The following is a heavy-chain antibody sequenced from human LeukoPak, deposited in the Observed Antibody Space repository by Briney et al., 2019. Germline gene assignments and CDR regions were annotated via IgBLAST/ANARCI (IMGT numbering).Heavy chain of an antibody. CDR1: GFTFNSNS. D-gene: IGHD7-27*01. Sequence: GGSLRLSCAASGFTFNSNSMNWVRQAPGKGLEWVPYISFSSGATYYADSVKGRFIISRDIAKNSLYLQMNSLRAEDTAVYYCAKDERQGGEFDPWGQGTLVTVSS. CDR2: ISFSSGAT. J-gene: IGHJ5*02. V-gene: IGHV3-48*01. CDR3: AKDERQGGEFDP.